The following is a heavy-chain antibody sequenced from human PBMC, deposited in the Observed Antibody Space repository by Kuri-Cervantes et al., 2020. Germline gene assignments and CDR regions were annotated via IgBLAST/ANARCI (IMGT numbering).Heavy chain of an antibody. V-gene: IGHV3-30-3*01. D-gene: IGHD6-13*01. CDR2: ISYDGSNK. J-gene: IGHJ4*02. Sequence: GESLKISCAASGFTFSSYAMHWVRQAPGKGLEWVAVISYDGSNKYYADSVKGRFTISRDNSKNTLYLQMNSLRAEDTAVYYCASSGRQQQLEGDFGYWGQGTLVTVSS. CDR3: ASSGRQQQLEGDFGY. CDR1: GFTFSSYA.